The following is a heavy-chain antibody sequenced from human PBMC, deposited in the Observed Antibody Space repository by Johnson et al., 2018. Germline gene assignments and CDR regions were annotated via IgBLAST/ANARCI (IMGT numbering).Heavy chain of an antibody. CDR2: ISASGDNT. D-gene: IGHD6-19*01. CDR1: GLTFRIYA. J-gene: IGHJ6*02. Sequence: VQLVESGGGLAQPGGSLRLSCASSGLTFRIYAMSWVRQAPGKGLEWVSVISASGDNTYYADPVKGRFSISRDNYKTTLYLHMNSLRAEDTAVYYCVKDGWEGDFGMDVWGQGTTVTVPS. V-gene: IGHV3-23*04. CDR3: VKDGWEGDFGMDV.